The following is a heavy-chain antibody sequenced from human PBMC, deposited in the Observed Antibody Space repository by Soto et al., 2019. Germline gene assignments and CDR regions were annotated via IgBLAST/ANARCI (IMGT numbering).Heavy chain of an antibody. CDR3: ARVKKTPCGQDCAFNCVRS. CDR2: ISYDGTNK. J-gene: IGHJ5*02. CDR1: GFSFSISP. D-gene: IGHD1-1*01. Sequence: QVQLVESGGGVVQPGRSLRLSCAASGFSFSISPMHWVRQAPGKGPEWVALISYDGTNKFYGDSVKGRFTNSRDNSKSLLDLEVDSLRPEDAAVYYCARVKKTPCGQDCAFNCVRSWGEGALGSGS. V-gene: IGHV3-30-3*01.